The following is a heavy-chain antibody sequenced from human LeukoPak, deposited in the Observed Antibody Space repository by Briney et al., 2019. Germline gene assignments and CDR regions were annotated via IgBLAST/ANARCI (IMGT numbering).Heavy chain of an antibody. CDR1: GFTFSSYW. V-gene: IGHV4-39*07. CDR2: IYYSGSP. CDR3: ARQTGSGLFILP. D-gene: IGHD3/OR15-3a*01. Sequence: GSLRLSCAASGFTFSSYWMSWIRQPPGKGLEWIGSIYYSGSPYYNPSLKSRVTISLDTSKNQFSLKLSSVTAADTAVYYCARQTGSGLFILPGGQGTLVTVSS. J-gene: IGHJ4*02.